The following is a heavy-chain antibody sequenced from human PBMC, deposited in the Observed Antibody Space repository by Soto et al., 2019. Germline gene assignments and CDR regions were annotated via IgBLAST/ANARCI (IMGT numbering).Heavy chain of an antibody. CDR2: ISYDGSNK. CDR1: GFTFSSYG. V-gene: IGHV3-30*18. D-gene: IGHD6-13*01. J-gene: IGHJ4*02. CDR3: AKESSIAAAGTCFDY. Sequence: QVQLVESGGGVVQPGRSLRLSCAASGFTFSSYGMHWVRQAPGKGLEWVAVISYDGSNKYYADSVKGRFTISRGNSKNTLYLQMNSLRAEDAAVYYCAKESSIAAAGTCFDYWGQGTLVTVSS.